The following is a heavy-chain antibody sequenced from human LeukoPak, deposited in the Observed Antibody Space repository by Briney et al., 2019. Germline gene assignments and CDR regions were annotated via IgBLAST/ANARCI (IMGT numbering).Heavy chain of an antibody. CDR2: SRNRAKSYTT. V-gene: IGHV3-72*01. CDR1: GFTFSSYS. CDR3: SRDATGDH. J-gene: IGHJ4*02. Sequence: AGGSLRLSCAASGFTFSSYSMHWVRQAPGKGLEWVGRSRNRAKSYTTDYAASVKGRFTISRDDSKSTLYLQMNSLETEDTAVYYCSRDATGDHWGQGTLVSVSS.